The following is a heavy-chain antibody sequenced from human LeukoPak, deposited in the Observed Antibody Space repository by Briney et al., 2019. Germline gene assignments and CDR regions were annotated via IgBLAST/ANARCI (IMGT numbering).Heavy chain of an antibody. CDR1: GYTFTSYD. V-gene: IGHV1-8*01. Sequence: ASVRVSCKASGYTFTSYDINWVRQATGQGREWMGWMNPNSGNTGYAQKFQGRVTMTRNTSISTAYMELSSLRSEDTAVYYCARVCSSTSCYRSQPNFDYWGQGTLVTVSS. D-gene: IGHD2-2*02. CDR2: MNPNSGNT. CDR3: ARVCSSTSCYRSQPNFDY. J-gene: IGHJ4*02.